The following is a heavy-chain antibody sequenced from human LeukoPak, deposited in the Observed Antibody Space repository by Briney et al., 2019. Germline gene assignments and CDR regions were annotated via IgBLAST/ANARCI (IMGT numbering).Heavy chain of an antibody. J-gene: IGHJ4*02. V-gene: IGHV3-23*01. CDR1: GFTFSSIA. CDR2: IRSNGDTA. D-gene: IGHD6-19*01. Sequence: GGSLRLSCTASGFTFSSIALTWVRQAPGKGLEWVSTIRSNGDTAYNADSVNGRFTISRDNSKNTLYLQMDSLRAEDTAVYYCAKGGGWLYYFDYWGQGTLVTVSS. CDR3: AKGGGWLYYFDY.